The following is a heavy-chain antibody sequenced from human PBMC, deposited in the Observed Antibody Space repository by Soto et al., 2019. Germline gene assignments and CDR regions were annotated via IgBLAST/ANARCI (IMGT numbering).Heavy chain of an antibody. J-gene: IGHJ4*02. Sequence: VQLLESGGGLVQPGGSLRLSCAASGFTFSDYSMNWVRQAPGKGLEWVSSINGGGGATTYSDSVKGRCTISRDNSKNTVHLQMSRLTVEDTAMYFCARKSIDSGNDFSFEYWGQGTLVTVSS. CDR2: INGGGGAT. CDR3: ARKSIDSGNDFSFEY. D-gene: IGHD5-12*01. CDR1: GFTFSDYS. V-gene: IGHV3-23*01.